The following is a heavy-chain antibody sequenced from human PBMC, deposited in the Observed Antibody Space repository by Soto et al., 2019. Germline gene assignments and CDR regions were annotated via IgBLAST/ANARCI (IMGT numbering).Heavy chain of an antibody. D-gene: IGHD4-17*01. Sequence: EVQLVESGGGLVKPGGSLRLSCAASGFTFSNAWMNWVRQAPGKGLEWVGRIKSKTDGGKTNYAAPVKGRFTISRDDSKNTLYLQMSSLKTEDTAVYYCTTVYGDYIGAFDIWGQGTMVTVSS. CDR1: GFTFSNAW. CDR3: TTVYGDYIGAFDI. CDR2: IKSKTDGGKT. J-gene: IGHJ3*02. V-gene: IGHV3-15*07.